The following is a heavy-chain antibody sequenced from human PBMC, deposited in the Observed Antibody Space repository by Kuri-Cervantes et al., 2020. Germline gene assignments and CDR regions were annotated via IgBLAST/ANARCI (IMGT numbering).Heavy chain of an antibody. Sequence: ASVKVSCKASGYTFTSYYILWVRQAPGQGLEWMGIINPSGGSTSYAQKFQGRVTMTRDTSTSTVYMELRSLRSDDTAVYYCARVTGRRVRSYFDYWGQGTLVTVSS. V-gene: IGHV1-46*01. CDR1: GYTFTSYY. J-gene: IGHJ4*02. CDR2: INPSGGST. D-gene: IGHD3-3*01. CDR3: ARVTGRRVRSYFDY.